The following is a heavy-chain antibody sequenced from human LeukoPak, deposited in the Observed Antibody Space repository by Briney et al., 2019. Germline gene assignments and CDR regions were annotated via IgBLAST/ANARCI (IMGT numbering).Heavy chain of an antibody. CDR2: ISHSGIT. V-gene: IGHV4-34*01. D-gene: IGHD4-17*01. Sequence: SETLSLTCAVSSGSLSGYSWGWIRQPPGKGVEWVGEISHSGITNYNASLKRRVTISLNKSEIQFSLMLSSVTAADTAVYYCTRQSGTVTPIDYWSQGTLVTVSS. CDR1: SGSLSGYS. J-gene: IGHJ4*02. CDR3: TRQSGTVTPIDY.